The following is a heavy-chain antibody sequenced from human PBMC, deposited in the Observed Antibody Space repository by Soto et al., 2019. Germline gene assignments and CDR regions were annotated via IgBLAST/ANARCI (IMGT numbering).Heavy chain of an antibody. CDR1: GYTFTGYY. J-gene: IGHJ6*02. CDR3: ARAVYGDYVHYGMDV. CDR2: INPNSGGT. V-gene: IGHV1-2*04. D-gene: IGHD4-17*01. Sequence: GASVKVSCKASGYTFTGYYMHWVRQAPGQGLEWMGWINPNSGGTNYAQKFQGWVTMTRDTSISTAYMELSRLRSDDTAVYYCARAVYGDYVHYGMDVWGQGTTVTVSS.